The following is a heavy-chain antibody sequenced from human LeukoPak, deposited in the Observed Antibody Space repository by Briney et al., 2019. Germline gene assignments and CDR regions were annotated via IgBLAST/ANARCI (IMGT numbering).Heavy chain of an antibody. D-gene: IGHD2-21*01. CDR1: GYSLTALS. CDR2: FGPEVGKT. V-gene: IGHV1-24*01. CDR3: ATDMVGYCGDVTCYSEAY. Sequence: GASVKVSCKVSGYSLTALSMHWVRQAPGKGLEWMGGFGPEVGKTMYAEKLDGRLTVTDDTSTDTAHMQLSSLRLEDTAVYYCATDMVGYCGDVTCYSEAYWGQGTLVTVSS. J-gene: IGHJ4*02.